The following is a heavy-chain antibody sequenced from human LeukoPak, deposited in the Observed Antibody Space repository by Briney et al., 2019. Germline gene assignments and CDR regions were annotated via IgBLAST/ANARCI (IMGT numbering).Heavy chain of an antibody. V-gene: IGHV1-2*02. CDR1: GYTFTGYY. J-gene: IGHJ4*02. D-gene: IGHD3-22*01. CDR2: INPNSGGT. Sequence: GASVKVSCKASGYTFTGYYMHWVRQAPGQGLEWMGWINPNSGGTNYAQKFQGRVTMTRDTSISTAYMELSRLRSDDTAVYYCARGHYYDSSGYYDWGQGTLVTVSS. CDR3: ARGHYYDSSGYYD.